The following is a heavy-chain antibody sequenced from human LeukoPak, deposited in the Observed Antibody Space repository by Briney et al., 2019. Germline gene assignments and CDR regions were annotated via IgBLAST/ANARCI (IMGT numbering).Heavy chain of an antibody. CDR2: INPNSGGT. Sequence: ASVKVSCKASGYTFTGYYMHWVRQAPGQGLEWMGWINPNSGGTNYAQRFQGRVTMTRDTSISTAYMELSRLRSDDTAVYYCARGGSSSWYGEFDYWGQGTLVTVSS. CDR1: GYTFTGYY. J-gene: IGHJ4*02. V-gene: IGHV1-2*02. CDR3: ARGGSSSWYGEFDY. D-gene: IGHD6-13*01.